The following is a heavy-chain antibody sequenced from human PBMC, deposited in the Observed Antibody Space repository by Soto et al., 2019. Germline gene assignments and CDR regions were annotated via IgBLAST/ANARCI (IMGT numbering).Heavy chain of an antibody. Sequence: QVQLVQSGAEVQKPGASVKVSCKASGYTFTSYGISWVRQAPGQGLEWMGWISAYNGNTNYAQQLQGRVTMTTDTSTSTAYMGLSSLRSDETAWYESARVAVNDLNYEVPSDCWGQGTLVTVSS. CDR3: ARVAVNDLNYEVPSDC. V-gene: IGHV1-18*01. CDR1: GYTFTSYG. CDR2: ISAYNGNT. J-gene: IGHJ4*02. D-gene: IGHD1-7*01.